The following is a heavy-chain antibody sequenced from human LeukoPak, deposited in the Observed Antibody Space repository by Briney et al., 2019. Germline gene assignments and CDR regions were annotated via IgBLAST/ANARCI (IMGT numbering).Heavy chain of an antibody. Sequence: SETLSLTCTVSGGSISSYYWSWIRQPPWKGLEWIGYIYYSGSTNYNPSLKSRVTISVDRSKNQFSLKLSSVTAADTAVYYCARARGYSYGYDYWGQGTLVTVSS. CDR2: IYYSGST. CDR3: ARARGYSYGYDY. J-gene: IGHJ4*02. CDR1: GGSISSYY. D-gene: IGHD5-18*01. V-gene: IGHV4-59*08.